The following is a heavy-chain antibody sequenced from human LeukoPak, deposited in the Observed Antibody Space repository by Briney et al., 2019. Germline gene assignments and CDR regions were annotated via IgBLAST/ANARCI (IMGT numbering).Heavy chain of an antibody. CDR1: GGSISSYY. Sequence: SETLSLTCTVSGGSISSYYWSWIRQPAGKGLEWIGRIHSSGSTSYNPSLKSRVTMSVDTSKNQFSLKLRSVTAADTAVYYCARDRYYYDSSGSIFDYWGQGTLVTVSS. V-gene: IGHV4-4*07. CDR3: ARDRYYYDSSGSIFDY. J-gene: IGHJ4*02. CDR2: IHSSGST. D-gene: IGHD3-22*01.